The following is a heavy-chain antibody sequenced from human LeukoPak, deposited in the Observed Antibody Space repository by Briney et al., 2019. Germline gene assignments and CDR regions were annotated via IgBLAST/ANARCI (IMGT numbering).Heavy chain of an antibody. V-gene: IGHV5-51*01. CDR2: IYPDESDT. CDR1: GYSFTTYW. Sequence: GESLKISFKGGGYSFTTYWVAWVRRVPGKELEWMGIIYPDESDTRYSPSFRGHVTISAGKSINTVYLQWNSLRASDTAIYYCARLHTVVRFLDFWGHGTQVTVSS. CDR3: ARLHTVVRFLDF. D-gene: IGHD2-21*01. J-gene: IGHJ4*01.